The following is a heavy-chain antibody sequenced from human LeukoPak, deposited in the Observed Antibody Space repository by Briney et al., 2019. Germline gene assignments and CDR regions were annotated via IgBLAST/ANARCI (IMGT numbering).Heavy chain of an antibody. CDR1: GFTFSSYS. J-gene: IGHJ4*02. D-gene: IGHD6-19*01. V-gene: IGHV3-21*01. CDR2: ISSSSSYI. Sequence: GGSLRLSCAASGFTFSSYSMTWVRQAPGKGLEWVSSISSSSSYIYYADSVKGRFTISRDNAKNSLYLQMNSLRAEDTAVYYCARDRIAVAGTSDYWGQGTLVTVSS. CDR3: ARDRIAVAGTSDY.